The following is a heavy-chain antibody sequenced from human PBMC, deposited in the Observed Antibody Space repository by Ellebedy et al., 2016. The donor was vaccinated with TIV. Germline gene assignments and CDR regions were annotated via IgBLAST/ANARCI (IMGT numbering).Heavy chain of an antibody. V-gene: IGHV3-30*18. CDR3: AKPYYDYLSAYGQIFQH. CDR1: GFVFNTHA. Sequence: GESLKISXAASGFVFNTHAMHWVRQAPGKAPEWVAIISHHGSYQYYADSVKGRFIISRDNSKNTISLVMHSLRPDDTGVYYCAKPYYDYLSAYGQIFQHWGQGALVTVSS. D-gene: IGHD3-3*01. J-gene: IGHJ1*01. CDR2: ISHHGSYQ.